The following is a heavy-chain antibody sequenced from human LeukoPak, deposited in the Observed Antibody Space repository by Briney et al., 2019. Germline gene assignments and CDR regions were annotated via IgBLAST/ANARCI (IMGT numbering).Heavy chain of an antibody. CDR2: INWNSGNM. V-gene: IGHV3-9*01. D-gene: IGHD6-13*01. CDR3: ARLSSSWYGFDH. J-gene: IGHJ4*02. CDR1: GFTFDDYA. Sequence: GGSLRLSCAASGFTFDDYAMHWVRQAPGKGLEWVSGINWNSGNMGYADSVKGRFTISRDNAKNSLYLQMNSLRAEDTAVYYCARLSSSWYGFDHWGQGTLVTVSS.